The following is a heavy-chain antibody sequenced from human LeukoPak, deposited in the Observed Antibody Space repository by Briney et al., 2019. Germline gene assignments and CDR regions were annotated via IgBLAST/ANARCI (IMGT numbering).Heavy chain of an antibody. D-gene: IGHD2-15*01. Sequence: ASVKVSCKASGYTFTSYGISWVRQAPGQGLEWMGWISAYNGNTNYAQKLQGRVTMTTDTSTSTAYMELRSLRSDDTAVYYCARARQTYCSGGSCQRGTYHYYYMDVRGKGTTVTVSS. J-gene: IGHJ6*03. CDR2: ISAYNGNT. CDR3: ARARQTYCSGGSCQRGTYHYYYMDV. CDR1: GYTFTSYG. V-gene: IGHV1-18*01.